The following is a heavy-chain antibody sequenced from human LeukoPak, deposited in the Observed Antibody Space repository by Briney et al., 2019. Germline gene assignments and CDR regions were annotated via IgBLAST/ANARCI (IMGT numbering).Heavy chain of an antibody. Sequence: PSETLSLTCTVSGGSISSYYWSWIRQPPGKGLEWIGYIYYSGSTNYNPSLKSRVTISVDTSKNQFSLKLSSVTAADTAVYYCASSHSSSWYIDYWGQGTLVTVSS. D-gene: IGHD6-13*01. CDR1: GGSISSYY. CDR3: ASSHSSSWYIDY. CDR2: IYYSGST. J-gene: IGHJ4*02. V-gene: IGHV4-59*08.